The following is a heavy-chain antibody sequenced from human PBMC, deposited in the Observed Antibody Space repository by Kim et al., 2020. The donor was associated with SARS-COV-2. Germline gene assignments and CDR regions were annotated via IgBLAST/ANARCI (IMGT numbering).Heavy chain of an antibody. CDR3: ARETDLECSGGSCYSSGYFYGMDV. V-gene: IGHV4-34*01. CDR1: GDSFSGYY. J-gene: IGHJ6*02. D-gene: IGHD2-15*01. Sequence: SETLSLTCAVYGDSFSGYYWSWIRQPPGKGLEWIGEINHSGSTNYNPSLKSRVTISVDTSKNQFSLKLNSVTAADTAVYYCARETDLECSGGSCYSSGYFYGMDVWGQGTTVTISS. CDR2: INHSGST.